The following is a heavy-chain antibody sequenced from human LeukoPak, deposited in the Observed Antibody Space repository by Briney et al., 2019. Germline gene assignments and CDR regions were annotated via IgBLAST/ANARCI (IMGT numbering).Heavy chain of an antibody. CDR1: GGSISSYC. V-gene: IGHV4-4*07. CDR3: ARDISSSWYGLVDY. D-gene: IGHD6-13*01. CDR2: IYTSGST. J-gene: IGHJ4*02. Sequence: PSETLSLTCTVSGGSISSYCWSWIRQPAGKGLEWIGRIYTSGSTNYNPSLKSRVTMSVDTSKNQFSLKLSSVTAADTAVYYCARDISSSWYGLVDYWGQGTLVTVSS.